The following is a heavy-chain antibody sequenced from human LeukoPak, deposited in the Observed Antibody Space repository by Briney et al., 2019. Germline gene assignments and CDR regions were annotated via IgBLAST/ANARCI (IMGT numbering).Heavy chain of an antibody. Sequence: GGSLRLSCAASGFTVSSNYMSWVRQAPGKGLEWVSVIYSGGSTYYADSVKGRFTISRDNSKNTLYLQMNSLRAEDTAVYYCARAIRYFDWLLSYYSDYWGQGTLVTVSS. J-gene: IGHJ4*02. D-gene: IGHD3-9*01. CDR2: IYSGGST. CDR3: ARAIRYFDWLLSYYSDY. CDR1: GFTVSSNY. V-gene: IGHV3-53*01.